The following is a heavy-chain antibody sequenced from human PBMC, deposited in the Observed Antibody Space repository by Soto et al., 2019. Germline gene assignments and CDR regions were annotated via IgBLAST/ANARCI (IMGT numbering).Heavy chain of an antibody. D-gene: IGHD2-21*02. V-gene: IGHV1-69*01. CDR3: ARGETDLGV. J-gene: IGHJ6*02. CDR2: IIPIFGSR. Sequence: QVQLVQSGAEVKKPGSSVKVSCKASRDTFSKYAFNWVRQAPGQGLEWMGCIIPIFGSRNYAEKFQGRVTITADESTSTAYMELRSLRFEDTAVYYCARGETDLGVWGQGTTVTVSS. CDR1: RDTFSKYA.